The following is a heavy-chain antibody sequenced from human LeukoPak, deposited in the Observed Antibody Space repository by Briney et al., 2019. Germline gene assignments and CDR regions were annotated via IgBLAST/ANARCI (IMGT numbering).Heavy chain of an antibody. CDR3: SRGYSSPWAFDI. V-gene: IGHV4-31*03. Sequence: PSQTLSLTCTVSGGSISSGGYYWSWIRQHPGKGLEWIGYIYYSGSTYYNPSLKSRVTISVDTSKNQFSLKLSSVTAADTAVYYCSRGYSSPWAFDIWGQGTMVTVSS. CDR2: IYYSGST. D-gene: IGHD6-13*01. J-gene: IGHJ3*02. CDR1: GGSISSGGYY.